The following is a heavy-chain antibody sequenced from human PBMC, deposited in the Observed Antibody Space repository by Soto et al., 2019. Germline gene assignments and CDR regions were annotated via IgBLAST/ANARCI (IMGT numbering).Heavy chain of an antibody. J-gene: IGHJ6*02. CDR2: IYYSGST. CDR1: GGSISSYY. V-gene: IGHV4-59*01. CDR3: ARAGYYYYGMDV. Sequence: TLSLTCTVSGGSISSYYWSWIRQPPGKGLEWIGYIYYSGSTNYNPSLKSRVTISVDTSKNQFSLKLSSVTAADTAVYYCARAGYYYYGMDVWGQGTTDTVSS.